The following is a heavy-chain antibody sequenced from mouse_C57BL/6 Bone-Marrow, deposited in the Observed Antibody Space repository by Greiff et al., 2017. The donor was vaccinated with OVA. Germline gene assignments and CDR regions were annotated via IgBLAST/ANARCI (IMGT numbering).Heavy chain of an antibody. Sequence: QVQLQQPGAELVKPGASVKLSCKASGYAFSSYWMNWVKQRPGKGLEWIGQIYPGDGDTNYNGKFKGKATLTADKSSSTAYMQLSSLTSEDSAVYFCARRRQLRHFDYWGQGTTLTVSS. CDR1: GYAFSSYW. CDR3: ARRRQLRHFDY. J-gene: IGHJ2*01. CDR2: IYPGDGDT. V-gene: IGHV1-80*01. D-gene: IGHD3-2*02.